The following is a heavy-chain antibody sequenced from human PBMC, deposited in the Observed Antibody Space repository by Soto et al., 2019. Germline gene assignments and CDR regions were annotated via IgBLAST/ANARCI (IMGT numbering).Heavy chain of an antibody. CDR2: IYYSGST. D-gene: IGHD6-13*01. CDR3: AREVAAAGTGANWFDP. V-gene: IGHV4-59*01. Sequence: SETLSLTCTVSGGSISSYYWSWIRQPPGKGLEWIGYIYYSGSTNYNPSLKSRVTISVDTSKNQFSLKLSSVTAADTAVYYCAREVAAAGTGANWFDPWGQGTLVTVSS. J-gene: IGHJ5*02. CDR1: GGSISSYY.